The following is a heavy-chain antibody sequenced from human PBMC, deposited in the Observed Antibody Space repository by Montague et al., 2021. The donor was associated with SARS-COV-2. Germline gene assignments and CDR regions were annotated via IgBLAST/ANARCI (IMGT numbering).Heavy chain of an antibody. V-gene: IGHV4-34*01. CDR3: ARVTCPVPVGGTFGGFDV. Sequence: SETLSLTCAVYAGSLSDSWWIWIRQSPGPGMEWIGEIYDSGRANYHPSLKLQVTMSVDTSKNQFSLKLNSLTAADTAIYYCARVTCPVPVGGTFGGFDVWGQGTVVTVSS. CDR1: AGSLSDSW. J-gene: IGHJ3*01. CDR2: IYDSGRA. D-gene: IGHD1-26*01.